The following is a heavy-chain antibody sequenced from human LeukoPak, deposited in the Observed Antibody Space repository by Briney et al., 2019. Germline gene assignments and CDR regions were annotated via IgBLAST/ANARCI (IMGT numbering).Heavy chain of an antibody. CDR2: ISWNSGSI. CDR3: AKSAIYCSGGSCLDY. CDR1: GFTFDDYA. Sequence: PGGSLRLSCAASGFTFDDYAMHWVRQAPGKGLEWVSGISWNSGSIGYADSVKGRFTISRDNAKNSLYLQMNSLRAEDMALYYCAKSAIYCSGGSCLDYWGQGTPVTVSS. J-gene: IGHJ4*02. V-gene: IGHV3-9*03. D-gene: IGHD2-15*01.